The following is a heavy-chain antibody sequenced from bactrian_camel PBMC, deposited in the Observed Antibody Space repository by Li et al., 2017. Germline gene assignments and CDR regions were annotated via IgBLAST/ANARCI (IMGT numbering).Heavy chain of an antibody. CDR2: AYHGGGAT. CDR1: EYTASRNC. V-gene: IGHV3S31*01. D-gene: IGHD1*01. Sequence: DVQLVESGGGSVEAGGSLRLSCEFSEYTASRNCMTWFRQAPGKGREGVAAAYHGGGATAYADSVKGRFTISQDNAKKTVHLQMNSLKPEDTAMYYCAADWQSPDCSGGVWDFTGLDYWGHGTQVTVS. J-gene: IGHJ4*01. CDR3: AADWQSPDCSGGVWDFTGLDY.